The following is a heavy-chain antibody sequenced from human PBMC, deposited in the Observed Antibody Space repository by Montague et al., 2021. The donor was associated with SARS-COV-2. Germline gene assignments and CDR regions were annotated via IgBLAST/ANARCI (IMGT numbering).Heavy chain of an antibody. Sequence: SETLSPTCAVSGGSISNSQWWSWVRQPPGKGLEWIGEIYHSGSTNYNPSLKSRVTISVDKSKNQFSLKLSSVTAADTAVYYCASRGAGWFGSNPERFDYWGQGTLVTVPS. CDR1: GGSISNSQW. D-gene: IGHD3-10*01. CDR3: ASRGAGWFGSNPERFDY. J-gene: IGHJ4*02. CDR2: IYHSGST. V-gene: IGHV4-4*02.